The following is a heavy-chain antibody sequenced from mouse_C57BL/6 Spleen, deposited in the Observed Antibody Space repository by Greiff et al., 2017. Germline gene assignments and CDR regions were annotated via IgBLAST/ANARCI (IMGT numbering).Heavy chain of an antibody. Sequence: QVQLQQSGAELVRPGTSVKVSCKASGYAFTNYLIQWVKQRPGQGLEWIGVINPGSGGTNYNEKFKGKATLTADKSSSTAYMQLSSLTSEDSAVYVCARDRYFDVWGTGTTVTVSS. J-gene: IGHJ1*03. V-gene: IGHV1-54*01. CDR3: ARDRYFDV. CDR2: INPGSGGT. CDR1: GYAFTNYL.